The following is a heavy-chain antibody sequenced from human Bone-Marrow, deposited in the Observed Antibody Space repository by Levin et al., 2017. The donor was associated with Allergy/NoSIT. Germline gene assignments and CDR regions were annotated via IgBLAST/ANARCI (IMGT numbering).Heavy chain of an antibody. J-gene: IGHJ6*02. CDR3: ARHGHCSGDACYGMDV. V-gene: IGHV5-51*01. CDR2: IYPGDSDT. CDR1: GYSFTGYW. Sequence: GESLKISCKASGYSFTGYWIAWVRQMPGKGLEWMGIIYPGDSDTRYSPSFQGQVTISADRSISTAYLQWSSLRASDSATYYCARHGHCSGDACYGMDVWGQGTTVTVSS. D-gene: IGHD2-15*01.